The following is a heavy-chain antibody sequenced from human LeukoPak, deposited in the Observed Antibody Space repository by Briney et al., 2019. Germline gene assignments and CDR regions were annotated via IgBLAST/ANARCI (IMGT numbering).Heavy chain of an antibody. D-gene: IGHD3-10*01. Sequence: GGSLRLSCAASGFTLPTSWMHWVRQAPGKGLEWVGFIRSKAYGGTTEYAASVKGRFTISRDDSKSIAYLQMNSLKTEDTAVYYCTRETKTYYYGSGSWGFDYWGQGTPVTVSP. CDR2: IRSKAYGGTT. CDR3: TRETKTYYYGSGSWGFDY. CDR1: GFTLPTSW. V-gene: IGHV3-49*04. J-gene: IGHJ4*02.